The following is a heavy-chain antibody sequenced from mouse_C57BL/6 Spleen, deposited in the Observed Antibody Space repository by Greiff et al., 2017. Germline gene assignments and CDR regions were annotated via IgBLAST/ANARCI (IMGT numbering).Heavy chain of an antibody. J-gene: IGHJ4*01. CDR2: ISNGGGST. V-gene: IGHV5-12*01. CDR3: ARPYYDYDAYYAMDY. Sequence: EVKLVESGGGLVQPGGSLTLSCAASGFTFTDYYMYLVRQTPETRLEWVAYISNGGGSTYYPDPVKGRFTISRDNARNTLYLQRSRLKSEYTAMYYCARPYYDYDAYYAMDYWGQGASVTVSS. CDR1: GFTFTDYY. D-gene: IGHD2-4*01.